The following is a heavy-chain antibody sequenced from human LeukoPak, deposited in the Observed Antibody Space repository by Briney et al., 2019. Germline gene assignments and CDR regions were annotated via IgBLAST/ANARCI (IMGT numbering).Heavy chain of an antibody. D-gene: IGHD3-22*01. V-gene: IGHV3-23*01. CDR2: ISGSGGRT. Sequence: GGSLRLSCAASGFTFSSYAMSWVRQAPGKGLEWVSVISGSGGRTYYEDSAKGRFTISKDNSKNTLYLQMKSLRAEDTAVYYCAKGRSATMIEAAFDYWGQGTLVTVS. CDR1: GFTFSSYA. CDR3: AKGRSATMIEAAFDY. J-gene: IGHJ4*02.